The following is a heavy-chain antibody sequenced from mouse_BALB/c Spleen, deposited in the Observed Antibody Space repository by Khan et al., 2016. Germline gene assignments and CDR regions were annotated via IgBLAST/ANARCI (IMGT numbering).Heavy chain of an antibody. J-gene: IGHJ2*01. CDR2: ITPSNGRT. CDR3: GGSLLGRYFDY. CDR1: GYTFTRYG. V-gene: IGHV1S81*02. Sequence: QVQLQQPGAELVKPGASVKLSCKASGYTFTRYGMHWVKHRPGQGLEWIGEITPSNGRTNYNEKFKSKATLTVDKSSSTAYMQLSGLTSEDSAVYCCGGSLLGRYFDYWGKGTTLTVSS. D-gene: IGHD1-2*01.